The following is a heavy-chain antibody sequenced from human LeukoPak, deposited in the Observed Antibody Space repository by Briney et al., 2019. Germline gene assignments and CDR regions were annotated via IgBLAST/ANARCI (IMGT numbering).Heavy chain of an antibody. CDR1: GGTFSSYA. D-gene: IGHD3-10*01. V-gene: IGHV1-69*05. Sequence: ASVKVSCKASGGTFSSYAISWVRQAPGQELEWMGGIIPIFGTANYAQKFQGRVTITTDESTSTAYMELSSLRSEDTAVYYCAQTYYYGSGGYYDAFDIWGQGTMVTVSS. CDR3: AQTYYYGSGGYYDAFDI. CDR2: IIPIFGTA. J-gene: IGHJ3*02.